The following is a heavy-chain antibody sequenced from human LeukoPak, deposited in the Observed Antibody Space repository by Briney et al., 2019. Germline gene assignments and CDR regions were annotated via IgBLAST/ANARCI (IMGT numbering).Heavy chain of an antibody. CDR2: ISAYNGNT. CDR1: GYTFTSYG. D-gene: IGHD6-19*01. V-gene: IGHV1-18*01. J-gene: IGHJ4*02. Sequence: GASVKVSCKASGYTFTSYGISWVRQAPGQGLEWMGWISAYNGNTNYAQKLQGRVTMTRDTSTGTVYMELSSLRSEDTAVYYCARSSGTFDYWGQGTLVTVSS. CDR3: ARSSGTFDY.